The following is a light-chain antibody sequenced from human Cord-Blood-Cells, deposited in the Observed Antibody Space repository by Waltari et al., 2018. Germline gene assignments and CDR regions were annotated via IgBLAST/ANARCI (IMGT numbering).Light chain of an antibody. CDR3: TSYTSSSNWV. CDR2: EVS. V-gene: IGLV2-14*01. J-gene: IGLJ3*02. CDR1: SSDVGGYNY. Sequence: QSALTQPASVSGSPGQSITISCTGTSSDVGGYNYVPWYQQHPGKAPKLMIYEVSNRPSGSSSLFSGSRSATTASPTISGLHAEDEADYYRTSYTSSSNWVFGGGTKLTVL.